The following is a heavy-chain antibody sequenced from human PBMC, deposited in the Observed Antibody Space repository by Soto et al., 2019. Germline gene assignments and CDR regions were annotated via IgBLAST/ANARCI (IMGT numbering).Heavy chain of an antibody. Sequence: SETLSLTCTVSGGSISSGDYYWSWIRQPPGKGLEWIGSIYYSGTTYYNPSLKSRVTISVDTSKNQSSLKLSSVTAADTAVYYCARSISVAMDFWGQGSLVTVSS. CDR2: IYYSGTT. J-gene: IGHJ4*02. D-gene: IGHD6-19*01. V-gene: IGHV4-39*01. CDR3: ARSISVAMDF. CDR1: GGSISSGDYY.